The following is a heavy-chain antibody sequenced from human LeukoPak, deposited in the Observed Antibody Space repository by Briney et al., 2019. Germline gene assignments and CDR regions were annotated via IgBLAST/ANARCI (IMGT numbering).Heavy chain of an antibody. CDR2: ISYDGSNK. Sequence: GRSLRLSCAASGFTFSSYAMHWVRQAPGKGLEWVAVISYDGSNKYYADSVKGRFTISRDNSKNTLYLQMNSLRAEDTAVYYCARDRVGYCSSTSCSYLDYWGQGTLVTVSS. J-gene: IGHJ4*02. V-gene: IGHV3-30*01. CDR3: ARDRVGYCSSTSCSYLDY. D-gene: IGHD2-2*01. CDR1: GFTFSSYA.